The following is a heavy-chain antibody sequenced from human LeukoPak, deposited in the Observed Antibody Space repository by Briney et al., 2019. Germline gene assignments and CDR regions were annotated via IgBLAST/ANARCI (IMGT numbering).Heavy chain of an antibody. CDR2: INPNSGGT. J-gene: IGHJ6*02. V-gene: IGHV1-2*02. CDR3: ASSASGYSGYDLDYYYYGMDV. D-gene: IGHD5-12*01. Sequence: ASVKVSCKASGYTFTGYYMHWVRQARGQGLEWMGWINPNSGGTNYAQKFQGRVTMTRDTSISTAYMELSRLRSDDTAVYYCASSASGYSGYDLDYYYYGMDVWGQGTTVTVSS. CDR1: GYTFTGYY.